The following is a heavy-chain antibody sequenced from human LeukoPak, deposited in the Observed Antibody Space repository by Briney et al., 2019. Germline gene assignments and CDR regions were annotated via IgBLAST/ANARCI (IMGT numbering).Heavy chain of an antibody. CDR3: ARDQYYYDSSGYFNWFDP. V-gene: IGHV4-4*07. CDR1: GGSISSYY. Sequence: SSETLSLTCTVSGGSISSYYWNWIRQPAGKGLEWIGRIYTSGSTNYNPSLKSRVTMSVDTSKNQFSLKLSSVTAADTAVYYCARDQYYYDSSGYFNWFDPWGQGTLVTVSS. J-gene: IGHJ5*02. CDR2: IYTSGST. D-gene: IGHD3-22*01.